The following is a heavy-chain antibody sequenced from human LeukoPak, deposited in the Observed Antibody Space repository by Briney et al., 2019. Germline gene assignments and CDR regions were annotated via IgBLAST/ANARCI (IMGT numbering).Heavy chain of an antibody. V-gene: IGHV4-59*01. D-gene: IGHD3-10*01. CDR3: ARGAYYYDSGD. Sequence: SETLSLTCTVSSGSISSYYWSWIRQPPGKGLEWLGYISYSGGTNYNPSLKSRVTISIDTSKNQFSLKLRSVTAADTAVYYCARGAYYYDSGDWGQGTLVTVSS. CDR2: ISYSGGT. CDR1: SGSISSYY. J-gene: IGHJ4*02.